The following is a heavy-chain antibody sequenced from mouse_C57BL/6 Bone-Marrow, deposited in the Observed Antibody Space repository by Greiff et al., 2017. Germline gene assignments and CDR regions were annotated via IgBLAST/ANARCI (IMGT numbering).Heavy chain of an antibody. J-gene: IGHJ2*01. CDR3: ASYYDYRDY. V-gene: IGHV1-69*01. Sequence: VQLQQSGAELVMPGASVKLSCKASGYTFTSYWMHWVKQRPGQGLEWIGEIDPSDSYTNYNQKFKGKSTVTVDKSSSTAYMQLSSLTSEDSAGEYCASYYDYRDYWGQGTTLTVSS. CDR1: GYTFTSYW. D-gene: IGHD2-4*01. CDR2: IDPSDSYT.